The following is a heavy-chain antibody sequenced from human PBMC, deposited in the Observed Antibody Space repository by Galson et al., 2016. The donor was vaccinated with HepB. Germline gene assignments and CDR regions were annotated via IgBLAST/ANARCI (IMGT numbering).Heavy chain of an antibody. CDR1: GFTFSSFA. Sequence: SLRLSCAVSGFTFSSFAMHWVRQSPGRGLEYVSGIDNNGGTASYADSVRGRFTISRDKSRNTLYLQMGSLRADDTAVYYCMKGSFSSGWSNWFDPWGQGTLVTVSS. CDR3: MKGSFSSGWSNWFDP. CDR2: IDNNGGTA. V-gene: IGHV3-64D*08. D-gene: IGHD6-19*01. J-gene: IGHJ5*02.